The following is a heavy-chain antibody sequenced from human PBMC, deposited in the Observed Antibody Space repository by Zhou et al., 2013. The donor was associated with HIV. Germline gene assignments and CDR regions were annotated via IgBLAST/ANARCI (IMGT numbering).Heavy chain of an antibody. CDR3: ARNADQMGYYYYMDV. CDR2: IIPIFGTA. V-gene: IGHV1-69*05. CDR1: GGTFSSYA. D-gene: IGHD2-2*01. Sequence: QVQLVQSGAEVKKPGSSVKVSCKASGGTFSSYAISWVRQAPGQGLEWMGGIIPIFGTANYAQKFQGRVTITTDESTSTAYMELSSLRSEDTAVYYCARNADQMGYYYYMDVWGKGTTVTVSS. J-gene: IGHJ6*03.